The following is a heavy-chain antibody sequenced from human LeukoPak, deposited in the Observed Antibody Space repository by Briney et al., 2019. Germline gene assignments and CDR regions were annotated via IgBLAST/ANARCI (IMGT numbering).Heavy chain of an antibody. Sequence: GGSLRLSCADSGFTFSSYPMTWVRQAPGKGLEWVSSIGGSGASTYYADSVKGRFTIFRDNSKNTLFLQMNSLRVEDTAVYYCARLTVGATHYWDQGTLVTVSS. CDR3: ARLTVGATHY. D-gene: IGHD4/OR15-4a*01. J-gene: IGHJ4*02. CDR1: GFTFSSYP. CDR2: IGGSGAST. V-gene: IGHV3-23*01.